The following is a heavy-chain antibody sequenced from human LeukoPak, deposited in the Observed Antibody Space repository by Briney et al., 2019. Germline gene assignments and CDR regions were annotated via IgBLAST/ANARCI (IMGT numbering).Heavy chain of an antibody. J-gene: IGHJ4*02. CDR2: IYSGGST. V-gene: IGHV3-53*01. D-gene: IGHD2-15*01. Sequence: GGSLRLSCAASGFTVSSNYMSWVRQAPGKGLEWVSVIYSGGSTYYADSVKGRFTISRDNSKNTLYLQMNSLRAEDTAVYYCARGSCSGGSCYDYWGQGTLVTASS. CDR1: GFTVSSNY. CDR3: ARGSCSGGSCYDY.